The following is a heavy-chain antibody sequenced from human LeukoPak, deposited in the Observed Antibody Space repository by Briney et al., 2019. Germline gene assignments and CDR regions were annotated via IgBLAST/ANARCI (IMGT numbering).Heavy chain of an antibody. V-gene: IGHV3-7*01. CDR3: ARERNVAVVTAFDV. D-gene: IGHD2-2*01. CDR1: GFTFSSYW. J-gene: IGHJ3*01. CDR2: TKQDGSEK. Sequence: GGSLRLSCAASGFTFSSYWMSWVRQASGKGLEWVANTKQDGSEKYYLDSVKGRFTISGDNAKNSLFLQMNTLRPEDTAVYYCARERNVAVVTAFDVWGQGTMVTVSS.